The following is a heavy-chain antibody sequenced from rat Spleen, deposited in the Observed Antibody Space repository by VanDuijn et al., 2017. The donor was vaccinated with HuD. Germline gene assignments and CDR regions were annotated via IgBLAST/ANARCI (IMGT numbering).Heavy chain of an antibody. CDR3: ETGKYYDGFYHRFAY. CDR1: GFTFSNYG. V-gene: IGHV5-19*01. D-gene: IGHD1-12*03. J-gene: IGHJ3*01. CDR2: ISPSGGST. Sequence: EVQLVESGGGLVQPGRSMSLSCAASGFTFSNYGMHWIRQAPTKGLEWVASISPSGGSTYYRDSVKGRFTISRDNAKSTLYLQMDSLRSEDTATYYCETGKYYDGFYHRFAYWGQGTLVTVSS.